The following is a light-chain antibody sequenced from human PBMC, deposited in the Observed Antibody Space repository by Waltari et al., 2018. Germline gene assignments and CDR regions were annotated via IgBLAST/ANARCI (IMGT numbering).Light chain of an antibody. V-gene: IGKV4-1*01. CDR3: QQYYSTPGT. J-gene: IGKJ1*01. CDR1: QSVLYSSNNKNF. Sequence: DIVMTHSPDSLAVSLGERATINCKSSQSVLYSSNNKNFLAWYQQKPGQPPKLLIYWASTRESGVPDRFSGSGSGTDFTLTINSLQAEDVAVYYCQQYYSTPGTFGQGTKVEIK. CDR2: WAS.